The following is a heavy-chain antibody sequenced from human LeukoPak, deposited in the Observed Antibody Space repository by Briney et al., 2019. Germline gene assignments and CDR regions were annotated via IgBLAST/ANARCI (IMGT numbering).Heavy chain of an antibody. D-gene: IGHD5-18*01. CDR1: GFTFSSYG. Sequence: PGGSLRLSCAASGFTFSSYGMHWVRQAPGKGLEWVAFIRYDGSKKNYADSVKGRFTVSRDSSNNTLSLQMNSLRTEDTAVYYCAKDRGYSYNSDDSFDVWSQGTEVTVSS. V-gene: IGHV3-30*02. CDR3: AKDRGYSYNSDDSFDV. CDR2: IRYDGSKK. J-gene: IGHJ3*01.